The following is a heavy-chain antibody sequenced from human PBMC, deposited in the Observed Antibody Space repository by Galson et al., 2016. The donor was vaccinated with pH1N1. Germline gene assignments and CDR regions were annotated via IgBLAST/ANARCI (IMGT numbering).Heavy chain of an antibody. D-gene: IGHD6-19*01. Sequence: CAISGDSVSSHSAAWNWIRQSPSRGLEWLGRTYYRSKWFYNYAVSVQGRITINPDTSENQFSLQLNSVTPEDTAVYYCARHSPGRAVGVFDCWGQGTLVTVSS. CDR1: GDSVSSHSAA. CDR3: ARHSPGRAVGVFDC. J-gene: IGHJ4*02. CDR2: TYYRSKWFY. V-gene: IGHV6-1*01.